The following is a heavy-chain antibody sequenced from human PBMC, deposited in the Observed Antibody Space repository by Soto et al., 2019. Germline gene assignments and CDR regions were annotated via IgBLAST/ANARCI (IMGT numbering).Heavy chain of an antibody. V-gene: IGHV4-59*08. J-gene: IGHJ6*03. CDR3: ARRILSIAVAGTYYYYYMDV. CDR1: GGSISSYY. CDR2: IYYSGST. Sequence: ASETLSLTCTVSGGSISSYYWSWIRQPPGKGLEWIGYIYYSGSTNYNPSLKSRVTISVDTSKNQFSLKLSSVTAADTAVYYCARRILSIAVAGTYYYYYMDVWGKGTTVTVSS. D-gene: IGHD6-19*01.